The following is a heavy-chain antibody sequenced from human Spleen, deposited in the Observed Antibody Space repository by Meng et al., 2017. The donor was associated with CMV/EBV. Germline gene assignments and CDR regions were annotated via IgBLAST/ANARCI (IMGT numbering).Heavy chain of an antibody. J-gene: IGHJ4*02. Sequence: DVEGVESGGGPVPPGGSLSISCAASGFTISRHWMHWVRQVPGEGLVWVSRINTDGSFTSYADSVKGRFTISRDNAKNTLYLQMNSLRVDDSAVYYCGRDLTGERDHWGQGTLVTVSS. CDR3: GRDLTGERDH. D-gene: IGHD7-27*01. V-gene: IGHV3-74*03. CDR1: GFTISRHW. CDR2: INTDGSFT.